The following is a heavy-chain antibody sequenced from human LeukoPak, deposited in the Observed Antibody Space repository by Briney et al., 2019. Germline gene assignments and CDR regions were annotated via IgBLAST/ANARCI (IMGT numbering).Heavy chain of an antibody. Sequence: ASVKVSCKASGYTFTSYYMHWVRQAPGQGLEWMGIINPSGGSTSYAQKFQGRVTMTRNTSISTAYMELSSLRSEDTAVYYCARGPRDYGDYGYYYYMDVWGKGTTVTISS. J-gene: IGHJ6*03. CDR1: GYTFTSYY. CDR3: ARGPRDYGDYGYYYYMDV. V-gene: IGHV1-46*01. CDR2: INPSGGST. D-gene: IGHD4-17*01.